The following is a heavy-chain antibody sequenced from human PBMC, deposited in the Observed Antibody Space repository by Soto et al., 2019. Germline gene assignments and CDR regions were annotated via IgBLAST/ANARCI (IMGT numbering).Heavy chain of an antibody. CDR2: VSGSGDNT. J-gene: IGHJ4*02. Sequence: GGSLRLSCAASGFTFSTYAMSWVRQAPGKGLEWVSGVSGSGDNTYYAGSVKGRFTISRDNSKNTLYLQMNSLRVDDTAVYYCVKGGYCRSINCLLDHWGQGTLVTVSS. D-gene: IGHD2-2*01. V-gene: IGHV3-23*01. CDR3: VKGGYCRSINCLLDH. CDR1: GFTFSTYA.